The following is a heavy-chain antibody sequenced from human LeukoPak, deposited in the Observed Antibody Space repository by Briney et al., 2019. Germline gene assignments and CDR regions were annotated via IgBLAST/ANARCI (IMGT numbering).Heavy chain of an antibody. CDR3: ARDQYYYDSSGYYFDC. V-gene: IGHV3-30-3*01. Sequence: PGGSLRLSCAASGFTFSSYAMHWVRQAPGKGLEWVAVISYDGSNKYYADSVKGRFTISRDNSKNTLYLQMNSLRAEDTAVYYCARDQYYYDSSGYYFDCWGQGTLVTVSS. J-gene: IGHJ4*02. CDR1: GFTFSSYA. CDR2: ISYDGSNK. D-gene: IGHD3-22*01.